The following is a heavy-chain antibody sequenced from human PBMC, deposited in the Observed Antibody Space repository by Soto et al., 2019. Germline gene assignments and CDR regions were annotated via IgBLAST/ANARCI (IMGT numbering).Heavy chain of an antibody. CDR3: AKALSGGWADRFDF. Sequence: EVQLFESGGGLVQPGGSLRLSCEASGFTFPSCAMAWVRQAPGKGLEWVSSISSGGGNTFYADSVRGGFTISRDTSKNTLYLQLNSLTAEDTALYYWAKALSGGWADRFDFWGQVSNVTVAS. CDR1: GFTFPSCA. V-gene: IGHV3-23*01. CDR2: ISSGGGNT. D-gene: IGHD6-19*01. J-gene: IGHJ3*01.